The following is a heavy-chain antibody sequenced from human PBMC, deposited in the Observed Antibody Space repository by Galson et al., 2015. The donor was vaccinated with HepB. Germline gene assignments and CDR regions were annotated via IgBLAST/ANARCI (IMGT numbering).Heavy chain of an antibody. Sequence: SLRLSCAASGFTFSSYAMHWVRQAPGKGLEWVAVISYDGSNKYYADSVKGRFTISRDNSKNTLYLQMNSLRAEDTAVYYCARDLSGYSYGCPLCFPNYWGQGTLVTVSS. D-gene: IGHD5-18*01. V-gene: IGHV3-30-3*01. J-gene: IGHJ4*02. CDR2: ISYDGSNK. CDR3: ARDLSGYSYGCPLCFPNY. CDR1: GFTFSSYA.